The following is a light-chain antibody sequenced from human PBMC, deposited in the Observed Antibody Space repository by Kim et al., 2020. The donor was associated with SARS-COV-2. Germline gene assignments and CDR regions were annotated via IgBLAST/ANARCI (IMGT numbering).Light chain of an antibody. CDR2: DAS. V-gene: IGKV1-5*01. CDR3: QQYSTFSYT. Sequence: SASVGDRVTITCRASQSISRWLASYQQKPGKAPKLLIYDASSLESGVPSRFSGSGSGTEFTLTISSLQPDDFATYYCQQYSTFSYTFGQGTKLEI. CDR1: QSISRW. J-gene: IGKJ2*01.